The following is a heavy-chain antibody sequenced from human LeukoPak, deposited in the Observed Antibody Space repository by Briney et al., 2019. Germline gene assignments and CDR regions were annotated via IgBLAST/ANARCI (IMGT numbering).Heavy chain of an antibody. V-gene: IGHV7-4-1*02. CDR2: INTNTGNP. J-gene: IGHJ6*02. CDR3: AREPQEGEDSSSWSRYYYYYGMDV. D-gene: IGHD6-13*01. CDR1: GYTFTSYA. Sequence: ASVKVSCKASGYTFTSYAMNWVRQAPGQGLEWMGWINTNTGNPTYAQGFTGRFVFSLDTSVSTAYLQISSLKAEDTAVYYCAREPQEGEDSSSWSRYYYYYGMDVWGQGTTVTVSS.